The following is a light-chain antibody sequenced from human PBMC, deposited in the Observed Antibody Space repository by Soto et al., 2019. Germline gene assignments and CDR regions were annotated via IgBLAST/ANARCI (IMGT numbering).Light chain of an antibody. CDR1: QSVAHN. J-gene: IGKJ1*01. V-gene: IGKV3-15*01. Sequence: EIVMTQSPATLPVSPCERATLSCRASQSVAHNLAWYQQKPGQAPRLLIFGASTRATGIPARFSASGSGTEFTLTISSLELEDVAVYYCQQYVSWPPQTFGQGTKVDIK. CDR2: GAS. CDR3: QQYVSWPPQT.